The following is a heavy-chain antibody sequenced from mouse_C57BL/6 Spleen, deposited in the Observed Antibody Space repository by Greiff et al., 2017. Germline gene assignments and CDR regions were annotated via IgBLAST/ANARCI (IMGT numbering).Heavy chain of an antibody. Sequence: VKLLESGPGLVQPSQSLSITCTVSGFSLTSYGVHWVRQSPGKGLEWLGVIWRGGSTDYNAAFMSRLSITTDNSKSQVFFKMNSLPADDTAIYYCATPFYYGSSYYAMDYWGQGTSVTVSS. CDR2: IWRGGST. D-gene: IGHD1-1*01. J-gene: IGHJ4*01. V-gene: IGHV2-5*01. CDR3: ATPFYYGSSYYAMDY. CDR1: GFSLTSYG.